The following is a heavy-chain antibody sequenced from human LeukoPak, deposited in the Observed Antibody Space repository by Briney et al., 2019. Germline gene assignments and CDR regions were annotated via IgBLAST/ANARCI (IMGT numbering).Heavy chain of an antibody. D-gene: IGHD5-24*01. CDR3: ASGARDGYNAPFDY. V-gene: IGHV1-69*05. J-gene: IGHJ4*02. CDR1: GGTFSSYA. CDR2: IIPIFGTA. Sequence: SVKVSCKASGGTFSSYAISWVQQAPGQGLEWMGGIIPIFGTANYAQKFQGRVTITTDESTSTAYMELSSLRSEDTAVYYCASGARDGYNAPFDYWGQGTLVTVSS.